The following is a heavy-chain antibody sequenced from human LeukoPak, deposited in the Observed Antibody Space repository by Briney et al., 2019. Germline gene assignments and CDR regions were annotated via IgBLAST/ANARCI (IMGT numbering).Heavy chain of an antibody. V-gene: IGHV1-69*13. CDR1: GGTFSSYA. CDR2: IIPIFGTA. CDR3: ARNLYYDFWSGYSFDY. Sequence: SVKVSXKASGGTFSSYAISWVRQAPGQGLEWMGGIIPIFGTANYAQKFQGRVTITADESTSTAYMELSSLRSEDTAVYYCARNLYYDFWSGYSFDYWGQGTLVTVSS. J-gene: IGHJ4*02. D-gene: IGHD3-3*01.